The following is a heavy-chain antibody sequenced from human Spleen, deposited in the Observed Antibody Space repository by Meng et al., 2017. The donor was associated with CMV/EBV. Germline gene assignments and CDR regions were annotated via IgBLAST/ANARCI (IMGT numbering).Heavy chain of an antibody. V-gene: IGHV3-74*01. Sequence: FSGSWMHWARQAPGKGLVWVERINANGAIINYADSVKGRFTISRDNVKSTVFLQMNSLRAEDTAVYYCARDFYNATYSSPGDDFDYWGQGTLVTVSS. D-gene: IGHD5-18*01. CDR2: INANGAII. CDR3: ARDFYNATYSSPGDDFDY. J-gene: IGHJ4*02. CDR1: FSGSW.